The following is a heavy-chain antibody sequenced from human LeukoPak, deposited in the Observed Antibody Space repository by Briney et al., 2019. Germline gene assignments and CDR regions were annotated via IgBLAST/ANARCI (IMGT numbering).Heavy chain of an antibody. V-gene: IGHV3-23*01. CDR2: ISGSGGST. CDR3: AIRTLGKAVAEDY. Sequence: PGGSLRLSCAASGFTFSSYAMSGVRQAPGKGLEWGSAISGSGGSTYYADSVKGRFTISRDNSKNTLYLQMTSLRAEHTAVYYCAIRTLGKAVAEDYWGQGPLVTVSS. J-gene: IGHJ4*02. CDR1: GFTFSSYA. D-gene: IGHD6-19*01.